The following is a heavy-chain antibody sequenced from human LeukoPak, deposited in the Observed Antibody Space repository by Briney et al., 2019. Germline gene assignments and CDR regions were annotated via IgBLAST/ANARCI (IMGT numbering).Heavy chain of an antibody. CDR1: GYTFINFA. CDR3: ARGPRAAADDY. J-gene: IGHJ4*02. Sequence: ASVKVSCKASGYTFINFAINWGRQAPGQRPEWMGWINAYNGNSKYSQKFQDRVTITRDTSASTAYMELTNLTSEDTAVYYCARGPRAAADDYWGQGSLVTVSS. CDR2: INAYNGNS. D-gene: IGHD6-13*01. V-gene: IGHV1-3*01.